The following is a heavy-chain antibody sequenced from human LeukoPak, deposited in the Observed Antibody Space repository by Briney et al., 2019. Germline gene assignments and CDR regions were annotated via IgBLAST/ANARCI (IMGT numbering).Heavy chain of an antibody. J-gene: IGHJ4*01. Sequence: GGPLRLSCAASGFTFSDYYMNWIRQAPGKGLEWLSFISGSGSTIYYAESVKGRFTISRDNAKNSLYLQMNSLRAEDTAVYFCARDPGYGSSPRTGFDYWGQGTLVTVSS. CDR1: GFTFSDYY. CDR3: ARDPGYGSSPRTGFDY. V-gene: IGHV3-11*01. D-gene: IGHD3-10*01. CDR2: ISGSGSTI.